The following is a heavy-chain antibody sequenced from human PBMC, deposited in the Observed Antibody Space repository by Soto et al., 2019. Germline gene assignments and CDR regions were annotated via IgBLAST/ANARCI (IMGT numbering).Heavy chain of an antibody. J-gene: IGHJ4*02. V-gene: IGHV4-59*01. CDR2: IYYSGST. Sequence: SETLSLTCTVSGVSISSYYWIWIRQPPGKGLEWIGYIYYSGSTNYNPSPKSRVTISVDTSKNQFSLKLSSVTAADTAVYYCARVPGYSYGQIDYWGQGTLVTSPQ. D-gene: IGHD5-18*01. CDR3: ARVPGYSYGQIDY. CDR1: GVSISSYY.